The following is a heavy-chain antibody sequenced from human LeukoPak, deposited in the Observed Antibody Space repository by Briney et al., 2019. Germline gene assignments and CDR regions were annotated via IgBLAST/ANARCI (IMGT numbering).Heavy chain of an antibody. D-gene: IGHD2-21*01. CDR3: ARGQLLGGAFDI. CDR1: GGSISSYY. Sequence: SSETLSLTCTVSGGSISSYYWSWIRQPPGKGLEWIASGDYSGGTYYNPSLESQVAISVDTSKNQFSLKLSSVTAADTAVYYCARGQLLGGAFDIWGQGTMVTVSS. CDR2: GDYSGGT. J-gene: IGHJ3*02. V-gene: IGHV4-59*12.